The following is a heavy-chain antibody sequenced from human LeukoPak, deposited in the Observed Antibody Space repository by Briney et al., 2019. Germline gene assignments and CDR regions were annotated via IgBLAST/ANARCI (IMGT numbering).Heavy chain of an antibody. Sequence: SVKVSSKASGGTFSSYAISWVRQAPGQGLEWMGGIIPISGTANYAQKFQGRVTITADKSTSTAYMELSSLRSEDTAVYYCARVSRTTYYYDSSGYYYDYYFDYWGQGTLVTVSS. V-gene: IGHV1-69*06. CDR2: IIPISGTA. CDR1: GGTFSSYA. D-gene: IGHD3-22*01. J-gene: IGHJ4*02. CDR3: ARVSRTTYYYDSSGYYYDYYFDY.